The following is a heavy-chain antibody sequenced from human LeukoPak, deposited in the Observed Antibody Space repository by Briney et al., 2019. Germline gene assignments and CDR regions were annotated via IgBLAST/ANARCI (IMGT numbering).Heavy chain of an antibody. D-gene: IGHD4-11*01. Sequence: PGGSLRLSCAASGFTFDDYVMHWVRQAPGKGLEWVSLISGDGGRLYYADSVKGRFTISRDNSKDSLYLQVNSLRTEDTALYYCAKEKTTVAGPLDYWGQGTLVTVSS. CDR2: ISGDGGRL. J-gene: IGHJ4*02. CDR1: GFTFDDYV. V-gene: IGHV3-43*02. CDR3: AKEKTTVAGPLDY.